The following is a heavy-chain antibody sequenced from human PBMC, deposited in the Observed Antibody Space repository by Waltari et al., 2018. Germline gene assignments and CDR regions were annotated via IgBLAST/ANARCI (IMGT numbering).Heavy chain of an antibody. CDR1: GFHFHMYA. CDR3: AGYRRLLEY. J-gene: IGHJ4*02. CDR2: IIGSGDDT. V-gene: IGHV3-23*01. Sequence: EVQVLASGGGLVQPGGSVRLFCAASGFHFHMYALSWVRQAPGKGLEWVSGIIGSGDDTYYADSVKGRFTIARDNSKNTLYLQMNSLRAEDTAVYYCAGYRRLLEYWGQGTLVTVSS. D-gene: IGHD3-3*01.